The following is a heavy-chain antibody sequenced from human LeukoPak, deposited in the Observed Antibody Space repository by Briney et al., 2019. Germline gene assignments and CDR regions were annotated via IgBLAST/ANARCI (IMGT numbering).Heavy chain of an antibody. D-gene: IGHD3-22*01. CDR3: AKDLFITMIVVVDY. J-gene: IGHJ4*02. V-gene: IGHV3-23*01. CDR1: GFTFSSYA. Sequence: GVLRLSCAASGFTFSSYAMSWVRQAPGKGLEWVSAISGSGGSTYYADSVKGRFTISRDNSKNTLYLQMNSLRAEDTAVYYCAKDLFITMIVVVDYWGQGTLVTVSS. CDR2: ISGSGGST.